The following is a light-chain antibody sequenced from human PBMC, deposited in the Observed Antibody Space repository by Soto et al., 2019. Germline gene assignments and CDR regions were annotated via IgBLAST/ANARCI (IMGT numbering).Light chain of an antibody. CDR3: CSYAGSYGYV. Sequence: QSVLTQPASVSGSPGQSVTISCPGTSSNVGGYNYVSWYQQHPGKAPKLMIYDVSKRPSGVPDRFSGSKSGNTASLTISGLQAEDEADYYCCSYAGSYGYVFGTGTKLTVL. CDR1: SSNVGGYNY. J-gene: IGLJ1*01. V-gene: IGLV2-11*01. CDR2: DVS.